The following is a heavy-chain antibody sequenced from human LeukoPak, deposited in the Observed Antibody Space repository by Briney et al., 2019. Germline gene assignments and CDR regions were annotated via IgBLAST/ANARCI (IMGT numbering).Heavy chain of an antibody. CDR3: ARGPIAAAGTNWFDP. D-gene: IGHD6-13*01. CDR2: IYTSGST. J-gene: IGHJ5*02. V-gene: IGHV4-4*07. CDR1: GGSISSYY. Sequence: SETLSLTCTVSGGSISSYYWSWIRQPAGKGLEWIGRIYTSGSTNCNPSLKSRVTISVDTSKNQFSLKLSSVTAADTAVYYCARGPIAAAGTNWFDPWGQGTLVTVSS.